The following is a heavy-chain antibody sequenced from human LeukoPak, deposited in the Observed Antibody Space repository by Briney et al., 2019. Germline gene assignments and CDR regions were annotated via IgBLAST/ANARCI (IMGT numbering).Heavy chain of an antibody. CDR1: GGSISSHY. CDR3: VRGLTIFGVVYFDY. CDR2: IYYSGST. V-gene: IGHV4-59*11. J-gene: IGHJ4*02. D-gene: IGHD3-3*01. Sequence: SETLSLTCTVSGGSISSHYWSWIRQPPGKGLEWIGYIYYSGSTNYNPSLKSRVTISVDTSKNQFSLKLSSVTAANTAVYYCVRGLTIFGVVYFDYWGQGTLVTVSS.